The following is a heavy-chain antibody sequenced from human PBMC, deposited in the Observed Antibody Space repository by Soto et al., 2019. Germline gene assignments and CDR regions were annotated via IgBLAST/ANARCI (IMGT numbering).Heavy chain of an antibody. J-gene: IGHJ4*02. V-gene: IGHV1-69*01. CDR1: GGTLSSYA. D-gene: IGHD3-22*01. CDR3: ARTLYYYDSSGYYYAF. Sequence: QVQLVQSGAEVKKPGSSVKVSCKASGGTLSSYAISWVRQAPGQGLEWMGGIIPIFGTANYAQKFQGRVTITADESTSTAYMELSSLRSEDTAVYYCARTLYYYDSSGYYYAFWGQGTLVTVSS. CDR2: IIPIFGTA.